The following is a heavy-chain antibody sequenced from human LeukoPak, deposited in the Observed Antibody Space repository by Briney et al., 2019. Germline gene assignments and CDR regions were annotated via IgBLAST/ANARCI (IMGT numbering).Heavy chain of an antibody. D-gene: IGHD5-24*01. CDR3: ARGRPGRDGYNYFDY. CDR1: GGSVSSGSYY. CDR2: IYYSGST. J-gene: IGHJ4*02. Sequence: SETLSLTCTVSGGSVSSGSYYWSWIRQPPGKGLEWIGYIYYSGSTEYYPSLKSRVTISVDTSKNQFSLKLTSVTAADTAVYYCARGRPGRDGYNYFDYWGQGTLVTVSS. V-gene: IGHV4-61*01.